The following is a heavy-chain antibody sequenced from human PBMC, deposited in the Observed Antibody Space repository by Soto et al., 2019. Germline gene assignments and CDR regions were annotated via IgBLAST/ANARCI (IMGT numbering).Heavy chain of an antibody. CDR3: ARGGGSDSFDY. D-gene: IGHD1-26*01. Sequence: SETLSLTCTVSGASITFGGYSWSWIRQTPGKGLEWIGYINHLETTFYNPSFESRLTLSIDRAKNQFSLKLHSMSAADRAVYFCARGGGSDSFDYWGQGILVTV. CDR1: GASITFGGYS. V-gene: IGHV4-30-2*01. J-gene: IGHJ4*02. CDR2: INHLETT.